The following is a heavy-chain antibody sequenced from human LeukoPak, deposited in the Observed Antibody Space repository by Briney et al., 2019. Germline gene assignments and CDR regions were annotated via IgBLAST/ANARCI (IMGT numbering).Heavy chain of an antibody. CDR3: ARSLSSSGYYYGVDY. V-gene: IGHV1-3*01. D-gene: IGHD3-22*01. Sequence: ASVKVSCKASGYTFTSYAMHWVRQAPGQRLEWMGWINAGNGNSKYSQKFQGRVTITRDTSASTAYMELSSLRSEDTAVYYCARSLSSSGYYYGVDYWGQGTLVTVSS. J-gene: IGHJ4*02. CDR1: GYTFTSYA. CDR2: INAGNGNS.